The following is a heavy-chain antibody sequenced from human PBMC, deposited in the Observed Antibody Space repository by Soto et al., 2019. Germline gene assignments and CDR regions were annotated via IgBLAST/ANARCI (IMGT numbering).Heavy chain of an antibody. CDR2: IYDDGSA. CDR3: ARGLCSGGSCYSTIDYYGMDV. Sequence: SETLSLTCFVSGGSVTSHHWSWIRQPPGKGLEWLAYIYDDGSANYNPSLKSRATISLDMSKNQFSLKLSSVTAADTAVYYCARGLCSGGSCYSTIDYYGMDVWGQGTTVTVSS. D-gene: IGHD2-15*01. CDR1: GGSVTSHH. V-gene: IGHV4-59*02. J-gene: IGHJ6*02.